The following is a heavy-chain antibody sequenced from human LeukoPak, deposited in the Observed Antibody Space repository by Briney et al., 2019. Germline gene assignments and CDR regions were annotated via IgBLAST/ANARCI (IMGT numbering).Heavy chain of an antibody. V-gene: IGHV4-4*07. Sequence: SETLSLTCTVSGGSISSYYWSWIRQPAGKGLEWIGRIYTSGSTNYNPSLKSRVTMSVDTSKYQFSLKLSSVTAADTAVYYCARVRITIFGVVTYYYGMDVWGQGTTVTVSS. D-gene: IGHD3-3*01. CDR1: GGSISSYY. J-gene: IGHJ6*02. CDR2: IYTSGST. CDR3: ARVRITIFGVVTYYYGMDV.